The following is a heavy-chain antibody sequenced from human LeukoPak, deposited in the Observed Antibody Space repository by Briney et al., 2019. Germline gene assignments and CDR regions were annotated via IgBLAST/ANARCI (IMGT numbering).Heavy chain of an antibody. J-gene: IGHJ4*02. CDR3: ARVRVGGTNYFDS. D-gene: IGHD1-26*01. CDR2: IWYDGSNK. CDR1: GFTFSSYG. V-gene: IGHV3-33*01. Sequence: GGSLRLSCAVSGFTFSSYGMHWVRQAPGKGLEWVAVIWYDGSNKYYADSVKGRFTISRDNSKNTLYLQMNSLRAEDTAVYYCARVRVGGTNYFDSWGQGTLVTVSS.